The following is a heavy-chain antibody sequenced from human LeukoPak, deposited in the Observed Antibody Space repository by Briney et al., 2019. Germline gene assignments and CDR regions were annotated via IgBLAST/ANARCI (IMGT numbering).Heavy chain of an antibody. CDR3: ARRDYYYGMDV. CDR2: INHSGST. Sequence: SETLSLTCAVYGGSFSGYYWSWLRQPPGKGLEWIGEINHSGSTNYNPSLKSRVTISVDTSKNQFSLKLSSVTAADTAVYYCARRDYYYGMDVWGQGTTVTVSS. V-gene: IGHV4-34*01. CDR1: GGSFSGYY. J-gene: IGHJ6*02.